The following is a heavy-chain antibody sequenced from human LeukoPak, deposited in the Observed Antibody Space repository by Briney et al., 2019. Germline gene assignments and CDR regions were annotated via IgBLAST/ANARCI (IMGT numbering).Heavy chain of an antibody. CDR3: ARLDGSGFRADY. J-gene: IGHJ4*02. V-gene: IGHV4-38-2*02. D-gene: IGHD3-22*01. CDR2: IYHSGST. CDR1: GYSISSGYY. Sequence: SETLSLTCTVSGYSISSGYYWGWIRQPPGKGLEWIGSIYHSGSTYYNPSLKSRVTISVDTSKNQFSLKLSSVTAADTAVYYCARLDGSGFRADYWGQGTLVTVSS.